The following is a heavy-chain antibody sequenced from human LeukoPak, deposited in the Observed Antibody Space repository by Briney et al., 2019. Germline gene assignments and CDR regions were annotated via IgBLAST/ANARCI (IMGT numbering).Heavy chain of an antibody. Sequence: GGSLRLSCAASGFTFSTYWMSWVRQAPGKGLEWVSAISGSGGGTYYADSVKGRFTISRDNSKNTLYLQMNSLRAEDTAVYYCAKDTYYDSSGNFDYWGQGTLVTVSS. D-gene: IGHD3-22*01. CDR1: GFTFSTYW. V-gene: IGHV3-23*01. CDR2: ISGSGGGT. CDR3: AKDTYYDSSGNFDY. J-gene: IGHJ4*02.